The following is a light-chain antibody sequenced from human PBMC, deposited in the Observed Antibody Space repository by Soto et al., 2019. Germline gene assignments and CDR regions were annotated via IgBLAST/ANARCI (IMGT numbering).Light chain of an antibody. CDR1: QSVSSW. Sequence: DIQMTQSPSTLSASVGDRVTITCRASQSVSSWLAWYQQKPGKAPKVLIYDASSLKSGVPSRFSGSGSGTEFTLTISSLQPDDLATDYCQQYNRYSRTFGQGTKVEIK. V-gene: IGKV1-5*01. CDR2: DAS. J-gene: IGKJ1*01. CDR3: QQYNRYSRT.